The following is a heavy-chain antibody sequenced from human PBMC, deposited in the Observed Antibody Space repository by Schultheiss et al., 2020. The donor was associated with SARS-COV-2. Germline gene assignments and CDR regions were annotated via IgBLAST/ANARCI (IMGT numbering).Heavy chain of an antibody. J-gene: IGHJ3*02. CDR2: IYYSGST. V-gene: IGHV4-59*08. CDR3: ARRGATFFAFDI. Sequence: SETLSLTCAVYGGSFSGYYWSWIRQHPGKGLEWIGYIYYSGSTYYNPSLKSRVTMSVDTSKNQFSLKVTSVTGADTAVYYCARRGATFFAFDIWGQGTMVTVSS. D-gene: IGHD3-16*01. CDR1: GGSFSGYY.